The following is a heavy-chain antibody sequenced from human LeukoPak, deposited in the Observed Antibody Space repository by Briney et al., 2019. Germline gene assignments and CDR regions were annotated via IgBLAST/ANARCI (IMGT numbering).Heavy chain of an antibody. V-gene: IGHV7-4-1*02. CDR1: GYTFTNFD. CDR2: INTNTGSP. J-gene: IGHJ4*02. CDR3: ARETYYYDSSGYNPLDY. D-gene: IGHD3-22*01. Sequence: ASVKVSCKASGYTFTNFDINWVRQAPGQGLEWMGLINTNTGSPTYAQGFTGRFVFSLDTSVSTAYLQISSLKAEDTAVYYCARETYYYDSSGYNPLDYWGQGTLVTVSS.